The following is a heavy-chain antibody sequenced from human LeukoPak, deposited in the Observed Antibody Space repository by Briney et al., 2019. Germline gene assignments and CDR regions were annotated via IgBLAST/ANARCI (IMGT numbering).Heavy chain of an antibody. CDR2: ISTSSRYI. Sequence: GGSLRLSCAASGFTFSSFDMNWVRQAPGKGLEWVSSISTSSRYIYYRDSVKGRFTISRDDAKNSLYLQMNSLRVEDTAVYYCARADCSDSTCYLRRSWFDPWGQGTLVTVSS. CDR3: ARADCSDSTCYLRRSWFDP. J-gene: IGHJ5*02. CDR1: GFTFSSFD. V-gene: IGHV3-21*01. D-gene: IGHD2-15*01.